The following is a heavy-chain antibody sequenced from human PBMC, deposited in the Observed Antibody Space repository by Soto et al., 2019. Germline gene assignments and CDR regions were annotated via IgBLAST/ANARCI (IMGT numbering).Heavy chain of an antibody. CDR2: VSHSGNTR. CDR3: AREDRYQGAFDF. CDR1: GYSFSDYD. V-gene: IGHV3-48*03. J-gene: IGHJ4*02. Sequence: PGGSLRLSCVASGYSFSDYDINWVRQAPGKGLEWVAYVSHSGNTRSYADSVKGRFTISRDNAKNSVYLQMTSLRVDDMALYYWAREDRYQGAFDFWGQGALVTVSS. D-gene: IGHD2-21*01.